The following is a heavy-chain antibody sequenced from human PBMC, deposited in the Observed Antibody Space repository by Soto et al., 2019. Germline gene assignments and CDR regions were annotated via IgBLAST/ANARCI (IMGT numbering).Heavy chain of an antibody. V-gene: IGHV4-59*01. D-gene: IGHD6-13*01. Sequence: PSETLSLTCTVSGASIGSSYWSWIRQPPGKGLEWMGYIFYTGSTNYSPSLNSRVTITIDPSKNQFSLTLRSVTAADTAVYYCARMGLKVAAARGGKKYNWFDPWGQGTLVTVSS. CDR2: IFYTGST. CDR1: GASIGSSY. CDR3: ARMGLKVAAARGGKKYNWFDP. J-gene: IGHJ5*02.